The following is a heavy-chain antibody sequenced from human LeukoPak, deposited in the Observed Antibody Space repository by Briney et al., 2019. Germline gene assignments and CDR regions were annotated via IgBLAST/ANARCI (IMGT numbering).Heavy chain of an antibody. Sequence: GASVKVSCKASGYTSTGYYMHWVRQAPGQGLEWMGWINPNSGGTNYAQKFQGRVTMTRDTSISTAYMELSSLRSEDTAVYYCARGGTISPPNYYYYYGMDVWGQGTTVTVSS. CDR3: ARGGTISPPNYYYYYGMDV. CDR2: INPNSGGT. CDR1: GYTSTGYY. V-gene: IGHV1-2*02. J-gene: IGHJ6*02. D-gene: IGHD3-9*01.